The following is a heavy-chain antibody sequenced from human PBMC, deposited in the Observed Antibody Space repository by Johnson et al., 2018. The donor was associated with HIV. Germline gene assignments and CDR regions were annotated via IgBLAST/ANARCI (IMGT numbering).Heavy chain of an antibody. CDR1: RCIW. D-gene: IGHD6-13*01. J-gene: IGHJ3*02. Sequence: RCIWMSWVRQAPGKGLEWVANIKQDGSEKYYVDSVKGRFTISRDNDKNSLYLQMNSLRAEDTAVYYCSTNSGTPKYRSTWRDSFDIWGQGTMVTVSS. CDR3: STNSGTPKYRSTWRDSFDI. V-gene: IGHV3-7*02. CDR2: IKQDGSEK.